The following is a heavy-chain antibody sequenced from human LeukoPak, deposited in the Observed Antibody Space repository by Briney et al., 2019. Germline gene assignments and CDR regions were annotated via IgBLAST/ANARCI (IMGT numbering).Heavy chain of an antibody. D-gene: IGHD3-9*01. CDR1: GFTFDDYA. Sequence: PGRSLRLSCAASGFTFDDYAMNLVRQAPGKGLEWVSGISWSSSSIAYADSVKGRFTISRDNAKNSLYLQMNRLRAEDMALYYCAKDISGVLRYFDWSLDYWGQGTLVTVSS. CDR2: ISWSSSSI. J-gene: IGHJ4*02. CDR3: AKDISGVLRYFDWSLDY. V-gene: IGHV3-9*03.